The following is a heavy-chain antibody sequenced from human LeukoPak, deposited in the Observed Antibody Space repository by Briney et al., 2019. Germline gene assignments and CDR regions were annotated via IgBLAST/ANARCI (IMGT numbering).Heavy chain of an antibody. CDR1: GDSISSGSYY. CDR3: VRDWNGDYFDY. CDR2: IHTSGNT. V-gene: IGHV4-61*02. J-gene: IGHJ4*02. Sequence: PSETLSLTCIVSGDSISSGSYYWTWLRQPAGKGLEWIGRIHTSGNTNYSPSLKSRVTISRDTSKNQFSLRLTSVAAADTAVYYCVRDWNGDYFDYWGREPWSPSPQ. D-gene: IGHD1-1*01.